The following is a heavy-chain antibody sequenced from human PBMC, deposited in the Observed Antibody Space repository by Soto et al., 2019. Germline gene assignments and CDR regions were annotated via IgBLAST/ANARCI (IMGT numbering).Heavy chain of an antibody. CDR3: TTGGDTSMADDAFEI. CDR1: GFSFRNAW. D-gene: IGHD5-18*01. V-gene: IGHV3-15*07. J-gene: IGHJ3*02. Sequence: GGSLRLSCETSGFSFRNAWMNWVRQVPGWGLEWVGRIKSKADGWTTDYAAPVKDRLTMSRDDTKDTLYLLMNSLKIDYTAVYYCTTGGDTSMADDAFEIWGEGTMVTVSS. CDR2: IKSKADGWTT.